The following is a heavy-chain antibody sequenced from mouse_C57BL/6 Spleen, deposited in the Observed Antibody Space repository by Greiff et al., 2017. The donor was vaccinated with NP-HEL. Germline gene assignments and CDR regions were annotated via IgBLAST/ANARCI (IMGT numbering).Heavy chain of an antibody. CDR1: GYTFTDYE. CDR2: IDPETGGT. CDR3: TSRAYYTNFDY. V-gene: IGHV1-15*01. Sequence: QVQLQQSGAELVRPGASVTLSCKASGYTFTDYEMHWVKQTPVHGLEWIGAIDPETGGTAYNQKFKGKAILTADKSSSTAYMELRRLTSEDSAVSYCTSRAYYTNFDYWGQGTTLTVSS. D-gene: IGHD2-12*01. J-gene: IGHJ2*01.